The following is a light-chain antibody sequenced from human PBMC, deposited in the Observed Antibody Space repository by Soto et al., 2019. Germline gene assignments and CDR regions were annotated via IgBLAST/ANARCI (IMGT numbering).Light chain of an antibody. CDR2: TSS. CDR1: QSIGRN. CDR3: QKSYSTPPT. J-gene: IGKJ1*01. V-gene: IGKV1-39*01. Sequence: DIQMTQSPASLSASVGDRGTISCRASQSIGRNLNWYQQKPGKAPKLLIFTSSSLQSGVPSRFSGSGSGTDFIFTISNLQPEDFATYFCQKSYSTPPTCGQGNKVDIK.